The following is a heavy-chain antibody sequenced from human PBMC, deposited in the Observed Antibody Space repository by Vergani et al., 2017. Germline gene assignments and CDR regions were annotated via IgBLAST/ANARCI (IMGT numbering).Heavy chain of an antibody. CDR3: AAATYYDILTGYSFDY. CDR1: GFTFSSYA. D-gene: IGHD3-9*01. Sequence: EVQLLESGGGLVQPGGSLRLSCAASGFTFSSYAMSWVRQAPGKGLEWVSAISGSGGSTSYADSVKARFTISRDNSTNTLYLQMNSLRAEDTAVYYCAAATYYDILTGYSFDYWGQGSLVTVSS. J-gene: IGHJ4*02. CDR2: ISGSGGST. V-gene: IGHV3-23*01.